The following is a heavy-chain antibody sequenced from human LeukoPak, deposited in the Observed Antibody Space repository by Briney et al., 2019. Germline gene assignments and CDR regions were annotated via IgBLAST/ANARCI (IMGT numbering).Heavy chain of an antibody. Sequence: GGSLRLSCAASGFTFSSYSMNWVRQAPGKGLEWVSYISSSGSTIYYADSVKGRFTISRDNAKNSLYLQMNSLRAEDTAVYYCARANSDSGYSGYYFDYWGQGTLVTVSS. CDR3: ARANSDSGYSGYYFDY. V-gene: IGHV3-48*04. J-gene: IGHJ4*02. CDR1: GFTFSSYS. CDR2: ISSSGSTI. D-gene: IGHD5-12*01.